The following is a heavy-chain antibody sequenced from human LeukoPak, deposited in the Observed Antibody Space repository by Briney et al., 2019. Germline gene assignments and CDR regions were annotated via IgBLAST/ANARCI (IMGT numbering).Heavy chain of an antibody. V-gene: IGHV3-30-3*01. CDR2: ISYDGSNK. Sequence: HPGRSLRLSCAASGFTFSSYAMHWVRQAPGKGLEWVAVISYDGSNKYYADSVKGRFTISRDNSKNTPYLQMNSLRAEDTAVYYCARAKVYYDFWSGYSAFDYWGQGTLVTVSS. J-gene: IGHJ4*02. CDR1: GFTFSSYA. D-gene: IGHD3-3*01. CDR3: ARAKVYYDFWSGYSAFDY.